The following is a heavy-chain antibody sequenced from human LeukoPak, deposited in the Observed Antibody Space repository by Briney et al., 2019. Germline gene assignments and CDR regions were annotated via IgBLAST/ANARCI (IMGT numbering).Heavy chain of an antibody. J-gene: IGHJ3*02. CDR3: AGCYGSVLSDAFDI. CDR2: IIPIFGTA. D-gene: IGHD2-2*01. Sequence: GASVKVSCKASGGTFSSYAISWVRQAPGQGLEWMGGIIPIFGTANYAQKFQGRVTITVDESTSTAYMELSSLRSEDTAVYYCAGCYGSVLSDAFDIWGQGTMVTVSS. V-gene: IGHV1-69*13. CDR1: GGTFSSYA.